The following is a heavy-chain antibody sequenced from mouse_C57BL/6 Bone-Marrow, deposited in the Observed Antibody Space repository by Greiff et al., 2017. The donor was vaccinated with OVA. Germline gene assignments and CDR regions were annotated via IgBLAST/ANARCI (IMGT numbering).Heavy chain of an antibody. V-gene: IGHV5-9-1*02. CDR3: TRDGSSMYYFDY. CDR1: GFTFSSYA. J-gene: IGHJ2*01. CDR2: ISSGGGYI. Sequence: DVHLVESGEGLVKPGGSLKLSCAASGFTFSSYAMSWVRQTPETRLEWVAYISSGGGYIYYADTVQGRFTFSRDKARNTRYLQMSSLKSEDTAMYYWTRDGSSMYYFDYWGQGTTLTVSS. D-gene: IGHD1-1*01.